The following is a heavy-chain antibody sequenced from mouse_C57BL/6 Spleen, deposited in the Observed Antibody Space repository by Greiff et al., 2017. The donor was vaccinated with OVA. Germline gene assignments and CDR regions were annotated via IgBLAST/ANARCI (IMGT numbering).Heavy chain of an antibody. CDR2: IRGDGSK. D-gene: IGHD1-1*01. CDR1: GFSLTSYG. V-gene: IGHV2-3*01. Sequence: VKLMESGPGLVAPSQSLSITCTVSGFSLTSYGVSWVRQPPGKGLEWLGVIRGDGSKTYHSALLSKLSISKDNSKSQVFLKLNSLHTDDTATYDCAKLGTAVEDWYFDVWGTGTTVTVSS. CDR3: AKLGTAVEDWYFDV. J-gene: IGHJ1*03.